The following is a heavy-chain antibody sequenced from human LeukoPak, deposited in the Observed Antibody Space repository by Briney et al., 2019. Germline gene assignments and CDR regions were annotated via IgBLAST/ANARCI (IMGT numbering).Heavy chain of an antibody. J-gene: IGHJ5*02. Sequence: SETLSLTCTVSSGSVSIYYRSWIRQPAGKGREWIGRIYGSGSTIYNPSLKSRVTMSLDTSKNQFSLNLSSVTAADTAVYYCARDSFGSTTFGRFDPWGQGTLVTVSS. D-gene: IGHD2-2*01. CDR1: SGSVSIYY. CDR3: ARDSFGSTTFGRFDP. CDR2: IYGSGST. V-gene: IGHV4-4*07.